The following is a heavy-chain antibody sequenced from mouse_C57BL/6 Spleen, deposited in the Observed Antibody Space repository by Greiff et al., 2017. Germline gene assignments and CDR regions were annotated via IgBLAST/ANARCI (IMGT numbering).Heavy chain of an antibody. CDR3: ARGATVVDFDY. CDR2: INPNNGGT. V-gene: IGHV1-26*01. J-gene: IGHJ2*01. CDR1: GYTFTDYY. D-gene: IGHD1-1*01. Sequence: EVKLQQSGPELVKPGASVKISCKASGYTFTDYYMNWVKQSHGKSLEWIGDINPNNGGTSYNQKFKGKATLTVDKSSSTAYMELRSLTSEDSAVYYCARGATVVDFDYWGQGTTLTVSS.